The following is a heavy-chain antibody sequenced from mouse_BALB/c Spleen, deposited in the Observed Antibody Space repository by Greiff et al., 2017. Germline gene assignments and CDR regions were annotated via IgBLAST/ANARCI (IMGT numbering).Heavy chain of an antibody. Sequence: VKLMESGPGLVAPSQSLSITCTVSGFSLTDYGVSWIRQPPGKGLEWLGVIWGGGSTYYNSALKSRLSISKDNSKSQVFLKMNSLQTDDTAMYYCAKPYGYDEGWFAYWGQGTLVTVSA. V-gene: IGHV2-6-5*01. CDR1: GFSLTDYG. CDR3: AKPYGYDEGWFAY. CDR2: IWGGGST. J-gene: IGHJ3*01. D-gene: IGHD2-2*01.